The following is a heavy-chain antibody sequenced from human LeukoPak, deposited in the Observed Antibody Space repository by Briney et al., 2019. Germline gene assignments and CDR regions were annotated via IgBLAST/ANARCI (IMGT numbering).Heavy chain of an antibody. CDR2: IYYSGST. CDR1: GGSISSSSYY. D-gene: IGHD5-18*01. Sequence: SETLSLTCTVSGGSISSSSYYWGWIRQPPGKGLEWIGSIYYSGSTYYNPSLKSRVTISVDTSKNQFSLKLSSVTAADTAVYYCARVARDPLSYSYGYPDYWGQGTLVTVSS. V-gene: IGHV4-39*07. J-gene: IGHJ4*02. CDR3: ARVARDPLSYSYGYPDY.